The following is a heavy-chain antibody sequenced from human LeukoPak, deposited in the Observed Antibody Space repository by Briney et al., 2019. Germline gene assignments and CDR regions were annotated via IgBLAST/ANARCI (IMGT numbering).Heavy chain of an antibody. CDR3: ARNPGYGDYLFDY. V-gene: IGHV3-7*05. J-gene: IGHJ4*02. CDR1: GFTFSSYW. D-gene: IGHD4-17*01. CDR2: IKQDGSEK. Sequence: GGSLRLSCAASGFTFSSYWMSWVRQAPGKGLEWVANIKQDGSEKYYVDSVKGRFTISRDNAKNSLYLQMNSPRAEDTAVYYCARNPGYGDYLFDYWGQGTLVTVSS.